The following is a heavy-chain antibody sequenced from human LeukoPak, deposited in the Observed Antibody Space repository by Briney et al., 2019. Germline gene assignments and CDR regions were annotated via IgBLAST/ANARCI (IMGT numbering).Heavy chain of an antibody. J-gene: IGHJ6*02. D-gene: IGHD6-6*01. CDR2: IIPIFGTA. V-gene: IGHV1-69*13. CDR3: ARGAPFEYSSSSGMDV. Sequence: SVKVSCKASGGTFSSYAISWVRQAPGQGLEWMGGIIPIFGTANYAQKFQGRVTITADESTSTAYMELSSLRSEDTAVYYCARGAPFEYSSSSGMDVWGQGTTVTVS. CDR1: GGTFSSYA.